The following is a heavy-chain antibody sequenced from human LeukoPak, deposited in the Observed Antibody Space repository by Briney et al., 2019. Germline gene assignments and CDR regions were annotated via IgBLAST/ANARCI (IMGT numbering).Heavy chain of an antibody. V-gene: IGHV3-23*01. CDR2: ISGSGGST. CDR1: GFRFGENA. CDR3: AKERYDFWSGYPPDY. D-gene: IGHD3-3*01. J-gene: IGHJ4*02. Sequence: GGSLRLSCTASGFRFGENAMTWVRQAPGKGLEWVSAISGSGGSTYYADSVKGRFTISRDNSKNTLYLQMNSLRAEDTAVYYCAKERYDFWSGYPPDYWGQGTLVTVSS.